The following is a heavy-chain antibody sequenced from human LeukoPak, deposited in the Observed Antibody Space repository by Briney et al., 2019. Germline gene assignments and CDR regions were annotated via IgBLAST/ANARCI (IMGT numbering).Heavy chain of an antibody. CDR1: GFTFSNYS. D-gene: IGHD1-1*01. V-gene: IGHV3-21*01. J-gene: IGHJ4*02. Sequence: GGSLRLSCAASGFTFSNYSINWVRQAPGKGLEWVSSISSGSSYIYCADSVEGRFTISRDNAKNSLYLQMNSLRAEDTAVYYRARDTNWFFDYWGQGTLVTVSS. CDR2: ISSGSSYI. CDR3: ARDTNWFFDY.